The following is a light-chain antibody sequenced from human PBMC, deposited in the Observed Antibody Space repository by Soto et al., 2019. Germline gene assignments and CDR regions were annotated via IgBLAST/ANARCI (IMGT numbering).Light chain of an antibody. CDR1: SSDVGGYNY. CDR2: EVS. J-gene: IGLJ1*01. V-gene: IGLV2-8*01. Sequence: QSVLTQPPSASGSPGQSVTISCTGTSSDVGGYNYVSWYQQHPGKAPKLMIYEVSKWPSGVPDRFSGSKSGNTASLTVSGLQAEDEADYYCSSYAGSNNRVFGTGTKVTVL. CDR3: SSYAGSNNRV.